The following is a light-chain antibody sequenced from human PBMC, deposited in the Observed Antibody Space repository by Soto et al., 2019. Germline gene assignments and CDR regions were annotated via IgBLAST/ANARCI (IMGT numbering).Light chain of an antibody. CDR3: QQYGNAPHT. Sequence: SPGDLDLYPGSRATLSCRASQTVRNNYLAWYQHKPGQAPRLLIYGASSRATGIPNRFRGSGSGTDFTLTISRLEPEDFAVYYCQQYGNAPHTFGQGTKVDVK. CDR1: QTVRNNY. V-gene: IGKV3-20*01. CDR2: GAS. J-gene: IGKJ1*01.